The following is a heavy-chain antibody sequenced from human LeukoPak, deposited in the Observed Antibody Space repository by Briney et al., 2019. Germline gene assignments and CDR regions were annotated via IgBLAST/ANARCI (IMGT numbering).Heavy chain of an antibody. J-gene: IGHJ5*02. V-gene: IGHV3-23*01. D-gene: IGHD3-10*01. CDR3: AKGGERFGSGSYNWFDP. Sequence: PGGSLRLSCAASGFTFSSYGMNWVRQAPGKGLEWVSGISGSGGSTYYADSVKGRFTISRDNSKNTLDLQMNSLRAEDTAVYYCAKGGERFGSGSYNWFDPWGRGILVTVSS. CDR1: GFTFSSYG. CDR2: ISGSGGST.